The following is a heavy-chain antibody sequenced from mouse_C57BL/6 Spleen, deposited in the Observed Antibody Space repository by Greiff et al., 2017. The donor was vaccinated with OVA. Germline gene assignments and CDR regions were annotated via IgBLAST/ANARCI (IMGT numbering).Heavy chain of an antibody. CDR2: ISNGGGST. Sequence: EVQLVESGGGLVQPGGSLKLSCAASGFTFSDYYMYWVRQTPEKRLEWVAYISNGGGSTYYPDTVKGRFTISRDNAKNTLYLQMSRLKSEDTAMYYCARPDYGNYAWFAYWGQGTLVTVSA. CDR3: ARPDYGNYAWFAY. V-gene: IGHV5-12*01. CDR1: GFTFSDYY. J-gene: IGHJ3*01. D-gene: IGHD2-1*01.